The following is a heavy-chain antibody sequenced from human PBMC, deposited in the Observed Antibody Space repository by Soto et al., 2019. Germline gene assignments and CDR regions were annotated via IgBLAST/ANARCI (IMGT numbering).Heavy chain of an antibody. D-gene: IGHD2-21*02. J-gene: IGHJ4*02. CDR3: AKDDFNDRGDDYFDY. Sequence: XGFLRLSFAASGFCFTNVSTSWVGQAPGKGLEWVAGIGASGDITWYADSVKGRLSISRDNSKNTLYLQLNSLRFEDTAVYYCAKDDFNDRGDDYFDYWGPGTLVTVSS. V-gene: IGHV3-23*01. CDR2: IGASGDIT. CDR1: GFCFTNVS.